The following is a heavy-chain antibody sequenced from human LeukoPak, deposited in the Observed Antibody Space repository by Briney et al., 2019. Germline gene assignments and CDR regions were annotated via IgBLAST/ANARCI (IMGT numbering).Heavy chain of an antibody. V-gene: IGHV3-74*01. J-gene: IGHJ2*01. CDR2: INTDGSST. CDR1: GFTFSNYW. D-gene: IGHD2-15*01. Sequence: GGSLRLSCAASGFTFSNYWMHWVRQAPGKGLVWVSRINTDGSSTSYADSVKGRFTISRDNAKNTLYLQMNSLRAEDTAVYYCARAPDVVVVAAIGRYFDLWGRGTLVTVSS. CDR3: ARAPDVVVVAAIGRYFDL.